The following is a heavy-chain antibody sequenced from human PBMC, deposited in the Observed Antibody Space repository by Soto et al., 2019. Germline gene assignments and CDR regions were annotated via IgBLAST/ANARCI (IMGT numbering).Heavy chain of an antibody. Sequence: ASVKVSCKAAGGTFSSYAISWVRQAPGQGLEWMGGIIPIFGTANYAQKFQGRVTITADESTSTAYMELSSLRSEDTAVYYCARARTSGSYLDYWGKGTLVTVSS. D-gene: IGHD3-10*01. J-gene: IGHJ4*02. CDR1: GGTFSSYA. CDR2: IIPIFGTA. CDR3: ARARTSGSYLDY. V-gene: IGHV1-69*13.